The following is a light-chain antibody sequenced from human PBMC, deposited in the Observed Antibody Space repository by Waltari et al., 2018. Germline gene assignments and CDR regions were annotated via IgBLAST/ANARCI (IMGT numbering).Light chain of an antibody. CDR1: QSISSN. V-gene: IGKV1-39*01. J-gene: IGKJ1*01. CDR2: AAS. Sequence: DIPMTQSPSSLSASVGDRVTMTCRASQSISSNLNWYQQKPGKAPKLLIYAASSLQSGVPSRCSGSGFGTDFTLTISSLQPEDFATYYCQQSYTTPRTFGQGTKVEIK. CDR3: QQSYTTPRT.